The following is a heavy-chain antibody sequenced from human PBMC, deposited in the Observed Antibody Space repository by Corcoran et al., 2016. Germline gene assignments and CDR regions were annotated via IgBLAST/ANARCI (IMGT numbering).Heavy chain of an antibody. V-gene: IGHV1-8*01. Sequence: QVQLVQSGAEVKKPGASVKVSCKASGYTFTSYDINWVRQATGQGLEWMGWMNPNSGNTGYERKFKGRVTMTTDTSTSTAYMELRSLRSDDTAVYYCAGDKGGWAWFGEEDYWGQGTLVTVSS. CDR1: GYTFTSYD. J-gene: IGHJ4*02. CDR3: AGDKGGWAWFGEEDY. CDR2: MNPNSGNT. D-gene: IGHD3-10*01.